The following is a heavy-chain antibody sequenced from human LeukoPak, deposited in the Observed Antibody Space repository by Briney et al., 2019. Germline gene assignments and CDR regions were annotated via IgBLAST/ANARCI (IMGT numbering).Heavy chain of an antibody. Sequence: SETLSLTCTVSGDSISSSGYYWGWIRQPPGKGLEWIGTIYYSGSIYYNPSLKSRVTISVDTSKSQFSLKLTSVTAADTAVYYCARDSYSSTWYPSYLFDYWGQGTLVTVSS. D-gene: IGHD6-13*01. J-gene: IGHJ4*02. CDR2: IYYSGSI. V-gene: IGHV4-39*07. CDR1: GDSISSSGYY. CDR3: ARDSYSSTWYPSYLFDY.